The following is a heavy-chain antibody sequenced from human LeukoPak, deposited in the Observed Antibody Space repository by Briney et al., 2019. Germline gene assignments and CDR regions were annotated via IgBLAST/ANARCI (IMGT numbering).Heavy chain of an antibody. CDR3: AKEWDY. CDR1: RFTFIRYS. J-gene: IGHJ4*02. CDR2: ITSSGTFM. Sequence: GGSLRLSCAASRFTFIRYSMNWVRQAPGRGLEWVSSITSSGTFMSSADSVKGRFTISRDNSKNTLYLQMNSLRAEDTAVYYCAKEWDYWGQGTLVTVSS. V-gene: IGHV3-21*04.